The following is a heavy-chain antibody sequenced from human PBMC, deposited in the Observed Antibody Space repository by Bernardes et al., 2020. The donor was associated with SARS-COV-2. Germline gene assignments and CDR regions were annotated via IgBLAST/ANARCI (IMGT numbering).Heavy chain of an antibody. J-gene: IGHJ4*02. Sequence: SETLSLTCAVYGGSFSGYYWTWIRQPPGKGLEWIGEVDHSGSTNYNPPPKSRLTLSIDTSKNHFSPNLTPVTAADTALYYCARKAYSSGFSRFDYWGQGSLITVSS. CDR2: VDHSGST. CDR3: ARKAYSSGFSRFDY. CDR1: GGSFSGYY. D-gene: IGHD6-19*01. V-gene: IGHV4-34*01.